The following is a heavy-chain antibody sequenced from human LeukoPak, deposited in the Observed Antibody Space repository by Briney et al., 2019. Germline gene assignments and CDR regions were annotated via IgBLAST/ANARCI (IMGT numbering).Heavy chain of an antibody. CDR1: GGSISSYY. CDR3: ATMSYTSGSGWHWNFDN. V-gene: IGHV4-4*07. CDR2: IYTSGST. J-gene: IGHJ4*02. D-gene: IGHD6-19*01. Sequence: SETLSLTCTVSGGSISSYYWSWIRQPAGKGLEWIGRIYTSGSTNYNPSLKSRVTMSVDTSKNQFSLKLSSVTAADTAVYYCATMSYTSGSGWHWNFDNWGQGTLVSVSS.